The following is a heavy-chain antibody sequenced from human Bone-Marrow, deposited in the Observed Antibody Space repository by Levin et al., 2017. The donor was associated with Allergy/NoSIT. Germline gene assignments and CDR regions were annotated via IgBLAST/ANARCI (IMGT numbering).Heavy chain of an antibody. J-gene: IGHJ4*02. D-gene: IGHD4-17*01. V-gene: IGHV4-31*03. Sequence: SETLSLTCTVSGASISSAGYYWGWIRQDPGKGLEWIGYSYYSGSTYYKSSLRSRVTISVDTFKNQFSLKLSSVTAADTAVYYCARAANYGDYHYFFDYWGQGTLVTVSS. CDR3: ARAANYGDYHYFFDY. CDR1: GASISSAGYY. CDR2: SYYSGST.